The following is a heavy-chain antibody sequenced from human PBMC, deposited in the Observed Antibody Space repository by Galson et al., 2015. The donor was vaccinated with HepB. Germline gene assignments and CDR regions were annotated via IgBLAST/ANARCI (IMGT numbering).Heavy chain of an antibody. CDR3: VKEGAWFGGDWFDP. V-gene: IGHV3-23*01. D-gene: IGHD3-16*01. Sequence: SLRLSCAGPGFIFRHHAMAWIRQAPGKGLEWVSGINGRGSTRSYSDAVKGRFSISRDDSKGTVFLQMDNLRPEDTAVYYCVKEGAWFGGDWFDPWGQGALVTVS. J-gene: IGHJ5*02. CDR1: GFIFRHHA. CDR2: INGRGSTR.